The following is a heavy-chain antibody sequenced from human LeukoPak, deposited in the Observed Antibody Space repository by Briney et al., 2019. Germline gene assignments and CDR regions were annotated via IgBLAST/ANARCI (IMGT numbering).Heavy chain of an antibody. CDR3: ARGGDYFDWPPPYGMDV. CDR1: GYTFTSYA. J-gene: IGHJ6*02. Sequence: ASVKVSCKASGYTFTSYAMHWVRQAPGQRLEWMGWINAGNGNTKYSQKFQGRVTITRDTSASTAYMELSSLGSEDTAVYYCARGGDYFDWPPPYGMDVWGQGTTVTVSS. V-gene: IGHV1-3*01. D-gene: IGHD3-9*01. CDR2: INAGNGNT.